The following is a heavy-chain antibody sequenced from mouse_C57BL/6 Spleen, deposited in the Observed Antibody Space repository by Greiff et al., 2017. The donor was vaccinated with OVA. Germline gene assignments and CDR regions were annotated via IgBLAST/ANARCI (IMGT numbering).Heavy chain of an antibody. J-gene: IGHJ3*01. Sequence: VHLVESGPGLVAPSQSLSITCTVSGFSLTSYGVDWVRQSPGKGLEWLGVIWGVGSTNYNSALKSRLSISKDNSKSQVFLKMNSLQTDDTAMYYCASGRDGFAYWGQGTLVTVSA. CDR2: IWGVGST. CDR1: GFSLTSYG. D-gene: IGHD3-1*01. V-gene: IGHV2-6*01. CDR3: ASGRDGFAY.